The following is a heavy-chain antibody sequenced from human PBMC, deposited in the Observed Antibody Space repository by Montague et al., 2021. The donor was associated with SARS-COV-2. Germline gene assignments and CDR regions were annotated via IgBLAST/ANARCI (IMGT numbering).Heavy chain of an antibody. D-gene: IGHD3-10*01. CDR2: SYYRSKWYN. CDR3: ARGLWFGELLSLYYYYGMDV. J-gene: IGHJ6*02. V-gene: IGHV6-1*01. CDR1: GDSVAGESAA. Sequence: CAISGDSVAGESAACRWKRQSPSLDLAWLGVSYYRSKWYNDYAVSVKSRITINPDTSKNQFSLQLNSVTPEDTAVYYCARGLWFGELLSLYYYYGMDVWGQGTTVTVSS.